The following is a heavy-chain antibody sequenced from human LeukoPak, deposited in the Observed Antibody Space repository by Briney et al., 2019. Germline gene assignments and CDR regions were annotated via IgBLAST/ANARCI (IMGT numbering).Heavy chain of an antibody. CDR1: GFTFSSYW. CDR3: ARSKSVGATRTYYFDY. J-gene: IGHJ4*02. Sequence: GGSLRLSCAASGFTFSSYWMSWVRQAPGKGLEWVANIKQDGSEKYYVDSVKGRFTISRDNAKNSLYLQMNSLRAEDTAVYYCARSKSVGATRTYYFDYWGQGTLVTVSP. V-gene: IGHV3-7*01. CDR2: IKQDGSEK. D-gene: IGHD1-26*01.